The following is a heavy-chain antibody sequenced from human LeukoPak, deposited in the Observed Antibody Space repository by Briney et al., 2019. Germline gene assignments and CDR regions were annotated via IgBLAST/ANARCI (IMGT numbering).Heavy chain of an antibody. CDR1: GYTFTGYY. J-gene: IGHJ4*02. D-gene: IGHD2-15*01. CDR3: AREGGLYCSGGSCYGFDY. Sequence: ASVKVSCKASGYTFTGYYMHWVRQAPGQGLEWMGWINPNSGGTNYAQKFQGRVTMTRDTSISTAYMELSRLRSDDTAVYYCAREGGLYCSGGSCYGFDYWGQGTLVTVSS. V-gene: IGHV1-2*02. CDR2: INPNSGGT.